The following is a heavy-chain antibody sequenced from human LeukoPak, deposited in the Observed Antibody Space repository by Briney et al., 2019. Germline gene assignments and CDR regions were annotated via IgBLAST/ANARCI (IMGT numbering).Heavy chain of an antibody. V-gene: IGHV3-11*04. D-gene: IGHD3-9*01. J-gene: IGHJ4*02. CDR2: ISSSGSTI. Sequence: GGSLRLSCAASGFTFSDYYMSWIRQAPGKGLEWVSYISSSGSTIYYADSVKGRFTTSRDNAKNSLYLQMNSLRAEDTAVYYCARGPIYYDILTGYRLWGQGTLVTVSS. CDR1: GFTFSDYY. CDR3: ARGPIYYDILTGYRL.